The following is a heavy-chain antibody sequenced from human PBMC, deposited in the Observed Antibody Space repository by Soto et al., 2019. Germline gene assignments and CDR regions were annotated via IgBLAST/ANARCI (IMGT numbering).Heavy chain of an antibody. J-gene: IGHJ6*03. D-gene: IGHD2-15*01. CDR1: GGSISSGGYY. CDR2: IYYSGST. V-gene: IGHV4-31*03. CDR3: ARAPRCSGGSCYLYYYYMDV. Sequence: SETLSLTCTVSGGSISSGGYYWSWIRQHPGKGLEWIGYIYYSGSTYYNPSLKSRVTISVDTSKYQFSLKLSSVTAADTAVYYCARAPRCSGGSCYLYYYYMDVWGKGTTVTVSS.